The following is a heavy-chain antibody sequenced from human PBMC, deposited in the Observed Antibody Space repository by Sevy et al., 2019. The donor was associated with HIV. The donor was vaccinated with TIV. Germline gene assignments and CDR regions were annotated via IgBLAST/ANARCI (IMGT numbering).Heavy chain of an antibody. J-gene: IGHJ5*02. CDR1: GFTFSRHA. CDR3: ARSAVAGIEAWFDP. CDR2: ILYDGSNK. D-gene: IGHD6-19*01. Sequence: GALRPSCVGSGFTFSRHAMHWVRQAPGKGLEWVAVILYDGSNKYYADSVKGRFTISRDNSKNTLDLEMNSLRPEDTAVYYCARSAVAGIEAWFDPWGLGTLVTVSS. V-gene: IGHV3-30-3*01.